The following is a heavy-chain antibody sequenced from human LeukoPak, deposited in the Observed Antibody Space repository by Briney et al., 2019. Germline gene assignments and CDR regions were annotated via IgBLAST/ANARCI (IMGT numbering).Heavy chain of an antibody. V-gene: IGHV3-23*01. CDR2: ISGSGGST. Sequence: QPGGSLRLSCAASGFTFSSYAMSWVRQAPGKGLEWVSAISGSGGSTYYADSVKGRFTISRDNSKNTLYLQMNSLRAEDTAVYYCAKCPVHRTEQWLVCAFDYWGQGTLVTVSS. CDR1: GFTFSSYA. D-gene: IGHD6-19*01. J-gene: IGHJ4*02. CDR3: AKCPVHRTEQWLVCAFDY.